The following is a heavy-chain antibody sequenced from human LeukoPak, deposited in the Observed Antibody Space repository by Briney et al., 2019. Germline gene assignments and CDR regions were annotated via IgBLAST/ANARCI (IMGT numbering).Heavy chain of an antibody. V-gene: IGHV3-30*02. D-gene: IGHD2-2*01. Sequence: GGSLRLSCEASGFTFSSYGMHWVRQAQGKGREWVAYILSDGSNKYYADSGKGRFTPSRDKSKNTLYMQMNSLRAEDTAVYYCAKGVLDCSSTTWYGGDYFYYYMDVWGKGATFTISS. CDR2: ILSDGSNK. CDR3: AKGVLDCSSTTWYGGDYFYYYMDV. J-gene: IGHJ6*03. CDR1: GFTFSSYG.